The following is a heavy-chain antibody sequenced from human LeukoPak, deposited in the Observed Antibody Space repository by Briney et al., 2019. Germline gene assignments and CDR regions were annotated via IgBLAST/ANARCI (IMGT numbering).Heavy chain of an antibody. Sequence: SETLSLTCTVSGGSISPDNYYWSWIRQPPGEGLEWIGYIYYSGSTYYNPSLKSRVTISVDTSKNQFSLKLSSVTPEDTAVYYCARSYGSSWYLDYWGQGTLVTVSS. J-gene: IGHJ4*02. CDR1: GGSISPDNYY. CDR2: IYYSGST. D-gene: IGHD6-13*01. V-gene: IGHV4-30-4*01. CDR3: ARSYGSSWYLDY.